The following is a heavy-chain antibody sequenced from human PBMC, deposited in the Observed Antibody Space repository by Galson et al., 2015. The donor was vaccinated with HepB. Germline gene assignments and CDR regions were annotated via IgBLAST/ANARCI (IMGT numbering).Heavy chain of an antibody. D-gene: IGHD6-19*01. V-gene: IGHV1-2*06. CDR2: INPNSGGT. Sequence: SVKVSCKASGYTFTGYYMHWVRQAPGQGLEWMGRINPNSGGTNYAQKFQGRVTMTRDTSISTAYMELSRLRSDDTAVYYCARDSGQWPVLRGYFDYWGQGTLVTVSS. J-gene: IGHJ4*02. CDR1: GYTFTGYY. CDR3: ARDSGQWPVLRGYFDY.